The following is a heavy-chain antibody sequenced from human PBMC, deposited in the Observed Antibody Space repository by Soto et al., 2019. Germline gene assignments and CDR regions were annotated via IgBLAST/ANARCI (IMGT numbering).Heavy chain of an antibody. V-gene: IGHV3-72*01. CDR2: SRSELSSYTT. Sequence: VGSLRLSCAASGFRFNDCYMDWVRQAPGRGLEWVGRSRSELSSYTTQYAASVEGRFTISRHVSQNSLFLQMNSLKVEDTAIYYCALNYYGLDVLGQGTTVTVSS. CDR1: GFRFNDCY. J-gene: IGHJ6*02. CDR3: ALNYYGLDV.